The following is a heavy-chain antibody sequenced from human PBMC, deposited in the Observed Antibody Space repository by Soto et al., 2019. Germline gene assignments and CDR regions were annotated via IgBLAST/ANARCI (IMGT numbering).Heavy chain of an antibody. CDR2: ISGSGGST. Sequence: XGSLGLSFAASGFTVSSYAVSGVRQAPGKGLEWVSAISGSGGSTYYADSVKGRFTISRDNSKNTLYLQMNSLRAEDTAVYYCAKPFLRYFDWSHLLPQNAFDIWGQGTMVTVSS. J-gene: IGHJ3*02. CDR1: GFTVSSYA. V-gene: IGHV3-23*01. CDR3: AKPFLRYFDWSHLLPQNAFDI. D-gene: IGHD3-9*01.